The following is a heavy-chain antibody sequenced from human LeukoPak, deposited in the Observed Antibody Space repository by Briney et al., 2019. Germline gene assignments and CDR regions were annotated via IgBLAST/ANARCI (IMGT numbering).Heavy chain of an antibody. CDR1: DDSFSSSNFY. V-gene: IGHV4-39*01. Sequence: NSSETLSLTCTGSDDSFSSSNFYWGWIRQSPGKGLEWIGSISYSGTTYYNPSLKSRVTISVDKSKNQFSLNLSSVTAADTAVYYCARSRDWSVFWGHGTMVTVSS. J-gene: IGHJ3*01. CDR2: ISYSGTT. D-gene: IGHD3-9*01. CDR3: ARSRDWSVF.